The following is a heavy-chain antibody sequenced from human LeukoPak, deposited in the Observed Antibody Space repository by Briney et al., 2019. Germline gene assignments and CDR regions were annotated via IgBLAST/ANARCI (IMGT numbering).Heavy chain of an antibody. V-gene: IGHV4-61*01. J-gene: IGHJ4*02. D-gene: IGHD6-13*01. Sequence: KTSETLSLTCSVSGGSVTSGSYYWSWIRQPPGKELEWIGYISYSGSTNYNPSLKSRVTISVDTSKNQFSLKLSSVTAADTAVYYCARRNVYSSSWDYFDYWGQGTLVTVSS. CDR2: ISYSGST. CDR1: GGSVTSGSYY. CDR3: ARRNVYSSSWDYFDY.